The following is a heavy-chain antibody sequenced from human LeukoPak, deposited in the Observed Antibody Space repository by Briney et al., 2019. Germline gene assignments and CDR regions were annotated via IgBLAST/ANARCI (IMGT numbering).Heavy chain of an antibody. V-gene: IGHV4-34*01. J-gene: IGHJ6*02. CDR2: INHSGST. CDR3: ARAFNFRNLIAVARPTGYQYYYYGMDV. D-gene: IGHD6-19*01. Sequence: PSETLSLTCAVYGGSFSGCYWSWIRQPPGKGLEWIAEINHSGSTNYNPSLKSRVTISVDTSKNQFSLKLSSVTAADTAVYYCARAFNFRNLIAVARPTGYQYYYYGMDVWGQGTTVTVSS. CDR1: GGSFSGCY.